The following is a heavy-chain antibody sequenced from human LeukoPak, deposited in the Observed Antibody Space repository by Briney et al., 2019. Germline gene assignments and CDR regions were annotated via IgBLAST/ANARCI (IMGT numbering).Heavy chain of an antibody. CDR3: ARQGGLGYYHDSSGMFDY. CDR1: GYSFTSYW. Sequence: GESLKISCKGSGYSFTSYWIGWVRQMPGKGLEWMGIIYPGDSDTRYSPSFQGQVTISADKSISTAYLQWSSLKASDTAMYYCARQGGLGYYHDSSGMFDYWGQGTLVTVSS. CDR2: IYPGDSDT. V-gene: IGHV5-51*01. J-gene: IGHJ4*02. D-gene: IGHD3-22*01.